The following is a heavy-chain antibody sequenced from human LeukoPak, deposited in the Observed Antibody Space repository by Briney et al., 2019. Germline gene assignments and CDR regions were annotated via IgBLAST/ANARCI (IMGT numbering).Heavy chain of an antibody. V-gene: IGHV3-74*01. J-gene: IGHJ4*02. CDR1: GFTFSSYW. CDR2: INSDGSST. Sequence: PGGSLSLSCAASGFTFSSYWMHWVRHAPAKGLVWVSRINSDGSSTSYADSVKGRFTISRDNAKNTLYLQMNSLRAEDTAVYYCARDQVYSYGYYDYWGQGTLVTVSS. CDR3: ARDQVYSYGYYDY. D-gene: IGHD5-18*01.